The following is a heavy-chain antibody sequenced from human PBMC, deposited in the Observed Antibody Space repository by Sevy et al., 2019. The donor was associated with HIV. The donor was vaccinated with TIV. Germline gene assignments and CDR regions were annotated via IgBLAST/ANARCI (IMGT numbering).Heavy chain of an antibody. J-gene: IGHJ5*02. CDR2: IYYIGST. V-gene: IGHV4-39*01. Sequence: SETLSLTCSVSGGSISSSSYYWGWIRQPPGKGLEWIGSIYYIGSTYYNPSFKSGVTISVDTSKNQFSLRLSSVTAADTAVYYCARVGPGNWFDPWGQGTPVTVSS. CDR3: ARVGPGNWFDP. CDR1: GGSISSSSYY.